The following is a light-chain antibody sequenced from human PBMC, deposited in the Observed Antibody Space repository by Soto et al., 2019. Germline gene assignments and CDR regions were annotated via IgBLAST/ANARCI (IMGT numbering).Light chain of an antibody. CDR3: QQYNSYWET. CDR1: QSISTW. CDR2: MAS. J-gene: IGKJ2*01. V-gene: IGKV1-5*03. Sequence: DTQLTQSPSTLSASVGDRVTITCRASQSISTWLAWYQQKPGKAPKRLIYMASSLESGVPSRFSGSGSGTEFTLTINSLQPDDFATYYCQQYNSYWETFGQGTKLDIK.